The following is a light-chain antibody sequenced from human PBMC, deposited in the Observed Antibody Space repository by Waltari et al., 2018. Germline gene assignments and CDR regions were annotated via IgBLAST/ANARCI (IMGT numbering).Light chain of an antibody. CDR2: GAS. Sequence: EIVLTQSPGSMSSSPGERVTLSCRASQSGSRALAWYQQKHGQAPRLLIFGASNRTTGIPYRFSGSGSETDFSLTISILEPEDFAVYYCQHYVRLPATFGRGTKVEIK. V-gene: IGKV3-20*01. CDR3: QHYVRLPAT. CDR1: QSGSRA. J-gene: IGKJ1*01.